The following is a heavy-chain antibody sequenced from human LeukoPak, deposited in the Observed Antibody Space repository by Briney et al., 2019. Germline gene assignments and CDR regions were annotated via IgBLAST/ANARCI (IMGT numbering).Heavy chain of an antibody. CDR1: GFTFRNAW. J-gene: IGHJ4*02. CDR3: TTLGYDSWSGYWECFDY. CDR2: IKRKTDGGTT. Sequence: GGSLRLSCAASGFTFRNAWMSWARQAPGKGLEGVGRIKRKTDGGTTDYAAPVKGRFTISRDDSKNTMYLQMNSLKTEDTAVYYCTTLGYDSWSGYWECFDYWGQGTLVTVSS. D-gene: IGHD3-3*01. V-gene: IGHV3-15*01.